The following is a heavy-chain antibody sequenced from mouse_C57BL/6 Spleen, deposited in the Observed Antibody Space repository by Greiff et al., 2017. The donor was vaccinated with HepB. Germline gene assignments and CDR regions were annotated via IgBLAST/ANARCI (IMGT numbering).Heavy chain of an antibody. CDR2: ISYDGSN. J-gene: IGHJ3*01. D-gene: IGHD2-4*01. CDR3: ALYDYDERFAY. Sequence: EVKLQESGPGLVKPSQSLSLTCSVTGYSITSGYYWNWLRQFPGNKLEWMGYISYDGSNNYNPSLKNRISITRDTSKNQFFLKLNSVTTEDTATYYCALYDYDERFAYWGQGTLVTVSA. CDR1: GYSITSGYY. V-gene: IGHV3-6*01.